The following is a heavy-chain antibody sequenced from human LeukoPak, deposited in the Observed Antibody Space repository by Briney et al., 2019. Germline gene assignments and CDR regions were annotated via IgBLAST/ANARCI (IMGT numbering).Heavy chain of an antibody. J-gene: IGHJ6*02. CDR2: IYTSGST. Sequence: SQTLSLTCTVSGGSISSGSYYWIWIRQPAGKGLEWIGRIYTSGSTNYNASLKSRVTISVDTSKNQFSLKLSSVTAADTAVYYCARDFGIFDYGMDVWGQGTTVTVSS. CDR3: ARDFGIFDYGMDV. D-gene: IGHD3-16*01. V-gene: IGHV4-61*02. CDR1: GGSISSGSYY.